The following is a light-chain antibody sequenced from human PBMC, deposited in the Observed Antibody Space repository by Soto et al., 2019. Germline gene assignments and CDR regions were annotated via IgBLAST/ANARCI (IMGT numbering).Light chain of an antibody. Sequence: EIVLTQSPGTLSLSPGERATLSCRASQSVSSTYLAWYQQKPGQPPRLLIYGASSRGTGIPDRFSGSGSGEDFTLHSTRLESEDFAVYYCQQYGSSPVTFGQGTRLDIK. CDR1: QSVSSTY. CDR2: GAS. V-gene: IGKV3-20*01. CDR3: QQYGSSPVT. J-gene: IGKJ5*01.